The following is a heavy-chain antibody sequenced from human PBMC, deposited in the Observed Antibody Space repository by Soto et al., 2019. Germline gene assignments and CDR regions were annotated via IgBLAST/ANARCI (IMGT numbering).Heavy chain of an antibody. V-gene: IGHV3-30*18. CDR1: GFTFSSYG. Sequence: PGGSLRLSCAASGFTFSSYGMHWVRQAPGKGLEWVAVISYDGSNKYYADSVKGRFTISRDNSKNTLYLQMNSLRAEDTAVYYCAKDPWYSGRAYYFDYWGQGTLVTVSS. D-gene: IGHD1-26*01. J-gene: IGHJ4*02. CDR3: AKDPWYSGRAYYFDY. CDR2: ISYDGSNK.